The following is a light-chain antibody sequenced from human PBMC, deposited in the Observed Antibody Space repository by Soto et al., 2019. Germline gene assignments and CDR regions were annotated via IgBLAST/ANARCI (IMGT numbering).Light chain of an antibody. V-gene: IGLV2-14*01. J-gene: IGLJ2*01. Sequence: QSALTQPASVSGSPGQSITISCTGTSSDVGGYNYVSWYQQHPGKAPKLMNYDVSNRPSGVSNRFSGSKSGNTASLTISGLQAEDEADYYCSSYTSSSRVFGGGTKLTVL. CDR2: DVS. CDR3: SSYTSSSRV. CDR1: SSDVGGYNY.